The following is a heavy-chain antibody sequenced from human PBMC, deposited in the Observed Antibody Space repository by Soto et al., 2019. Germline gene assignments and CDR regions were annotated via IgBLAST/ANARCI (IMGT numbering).Heavy chain of an antibody. Sequence: SQTLSLTWAVDGGSFSGYYWRWIRQSPWKGLEWIGYIYYSGSTKYKPSLKSRVTISVDTSKNQFSLKVSSATAADTAVYYCARHSNRNYGLYYFDYWGLGALVTVSS. CDR2: IYYSGST. V-gene: IGHV4-59*08. CDR3: ARHSNRNYGLYYFDY. D-gene: IGHD4-4*01. J-gene: IGHJ4*02. CDR1: GGSFSGYY.